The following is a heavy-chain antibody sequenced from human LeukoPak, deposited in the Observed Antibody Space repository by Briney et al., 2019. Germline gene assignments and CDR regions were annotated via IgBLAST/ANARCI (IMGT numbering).Heavy chain of an antibody. J-gene: IGHJ4*02. Sequence: KRSETLSLTWTVACGSISSYYWSWIRQPPRERLGWVGYIYYNGSTNYNPSLKSQVTISVDTSKNQFSLKLSTLTASDTAVYYCARGLMMGVAGRGGFHYWGQGTLVTVSS. CDR1: CGSISSYY. CDR3: ARGLMMGVAGRGGFHY. D-gene: IGHD6-19*01. CDR2: IYYNGST. V-gene: IGHV4-59*12.